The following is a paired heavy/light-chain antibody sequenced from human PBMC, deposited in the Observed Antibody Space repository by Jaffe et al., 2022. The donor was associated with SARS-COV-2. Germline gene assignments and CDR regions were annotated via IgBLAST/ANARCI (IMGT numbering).Heavy chain of an antibody. J-gene: IGHJ5*02. CDR3: ARHSGCSGGSCSLYNWFDP. Sequence: QLQLQESGPGLVKPSETLSLTCTVSGGSISSSSYFWGWIRQPPGKGLEWIGSIYYSGSTYYNPSLKSRIAISVDTSKNQFSLKLSSVTAADTAVYYCARHSGCSGGSCSLYNWFDPWGQGTLVTVSS. CDR2: IYYSGST. CDR1: GGSISSSSYF. D-gene: IGHD2-15*01. V-gene: IGHV4-39*01.
Light chain of an antibody. Sequence: SYELTQPPSMSVSPGQTAVITCSGDKLGDKYTCWYQQKPGQSPVLVIYQDTKRPSGIPERFSGSNSGNTATLTISGTQAMDEADYYCQAWDSSTPCVVFGGGTKLTVL. CDR1: KLGDKY. J-gene: IGLJ2*01. V-gene: IGLV3-1*01. CDR3: QAWDSSTPCVV. CDR2: QDT.